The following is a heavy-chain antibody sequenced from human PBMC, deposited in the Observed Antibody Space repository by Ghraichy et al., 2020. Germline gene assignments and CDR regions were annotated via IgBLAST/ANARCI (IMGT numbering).Heavy chain of an antibody. CDR1: GGSVSSGNYY. D-gene: IGHD3/OR15-3a*01. CDR2: IYYTGTT. CDR3: ARQETPLAGLGGDFDY. J-gene: IGHJ4*02. Sequence: SETLSLTCTVSGGSVSSGNYYWTWIRQPPGKGLEWIGNIYYTGTTNYNSSLKSRVAISIDTSKNQFSLKLTSVTPADMAVYFCARQETPLAGLGGDFDYWGPGTLVAVSS. V-gene: IGHV4-61*01.